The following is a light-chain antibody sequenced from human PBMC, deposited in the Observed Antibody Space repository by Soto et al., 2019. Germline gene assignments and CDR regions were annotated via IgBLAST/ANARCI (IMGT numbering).Light chain of an antibody. CDR3: MQALQTPKT. V-gene: IGKV2-28*01. CDR1: QSLLHSNGYNY. Sequence: DIVMTQSPLSLPVTPGEPASISCRSSQSLLHSNGYNYLDWYLQKPGQSPQLLIYLGSNRASGVPDRFSGSGSGTDFTLKISRVESEDVGVYCCMQALQTPKTCGQGTKVEIK. CDR2: LGS. J-gene: IGKJ1*01.